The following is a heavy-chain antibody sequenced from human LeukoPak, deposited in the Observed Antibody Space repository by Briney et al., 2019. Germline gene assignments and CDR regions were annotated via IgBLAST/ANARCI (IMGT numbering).Heavy chain of an antibody. V-gene: IGHV3-23*01. CDR3: AKEASRGYYYFDY. J-gene: IGHJ4*02. Sequence: GGSLRLSCAASGFTFSNYAMNWVRQAPGKGLEWVSTTGGSGDSTYYADSVKGRFTISRDNSKNTLYLQMNSLRAEDTAVYYCAKEASRGYYYFDYWGQATLVTVSS. CDR1: GFTFSNYA. D-gene: IGHD3-10*01. CDR2: TGGSGDST.